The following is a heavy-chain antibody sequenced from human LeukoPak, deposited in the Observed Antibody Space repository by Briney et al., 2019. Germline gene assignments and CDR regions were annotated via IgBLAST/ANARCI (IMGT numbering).Heavy chain of an antibody. V-gene: IGHV1-69*13. J-gene: IGHJ3*02. CDR3: ALAAAGRGGGAFDI. Sequence: ASVKVSCKASGGTFSSYAISWVRQAPGQGLEWMGGIIPIFGTANYAQKFQGRVTTTADESTSTAYMELSSLRSEDTAVYYCALAAAGRGGGAFDIWGQGTMVTVSS. CDR2: IIPIFGTA. D-gene: IGHD6-13*01. CDR1: GGTFSSYA.